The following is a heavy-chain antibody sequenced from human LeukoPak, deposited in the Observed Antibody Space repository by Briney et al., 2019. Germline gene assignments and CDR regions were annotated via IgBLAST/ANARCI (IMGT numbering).Heavy chain of an antibody. V-gene: IGHV3-30*04. CDR1: GFTFSSYA. Sequence: GGSLRLSCAASGFTFSSYAMHWVRQAPGKGLEWVAVISYDGSNKYYADSVKGRFTISRDNSKNTLYLQMNSLRAEDMAVYYCGRVSGGWYSFDYWAKEPLVTVSS. CDR3: GRVSGGWYSFDY. D-gene: IGHD6-19*01. CDR2: ISYDGSNK. J-gene: IGHJ4*02.